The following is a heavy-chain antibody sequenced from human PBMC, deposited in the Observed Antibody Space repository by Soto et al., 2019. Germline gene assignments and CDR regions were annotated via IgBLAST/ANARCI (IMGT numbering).Heavy chain of an antibody. D-gene: IGHD1-26*01. J-gene: IGHJ5*02. CDR1: GLTFSSNW. CDR3: ARVVGAPNWFDP. CDR2: IKQDGNEK. Sequence: GGSLRLSCAASGLTFSSNWMSWVRQAPGRGLECVANIKQDGNEKYYVDSVKGRFTIPRDNAKNSLYLQMNSLRAEDTAVYYCARVVGAPNWFDPWGQGTLVTVSS. V-gene: IGHV3-7*04.